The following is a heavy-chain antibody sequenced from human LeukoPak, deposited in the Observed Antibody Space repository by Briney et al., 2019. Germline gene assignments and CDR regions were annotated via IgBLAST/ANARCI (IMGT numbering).Heavy chain of an antibody. D-gene: IGHD2-2*01. Sequence: SVTVSFKSSGYTFTSYGISWVRQAPGQGPEWMGWISAYNGNTNYAQKHPGRVTMTTNTSNSTTYQEPRNLSSDDAAVYSCSRDSNYCSSTRGQDFDYWGQGTLVTVSS. CDR2: ISAYNGNT. V-gene: IGHV1-18*01. CDR3: SRDSNYCSSTRGQDFDY. J-gene: IGHJ4*02. CDR1: GYTFTSYG.